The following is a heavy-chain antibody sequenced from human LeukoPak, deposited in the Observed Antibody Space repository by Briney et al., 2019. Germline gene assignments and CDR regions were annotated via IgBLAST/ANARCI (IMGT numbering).Heavy chain of an antibody. CDR3: ARGAAGTTPDYYYFGLDV. V-gene: IGHV5-51*01. Sequence: GESLKISCKGSGYRFTDYWIGWVRQMPGKGLEWMGSIYPGDYDTRYSPSFQGQVTISADKSLNPAHLQWSSLKASDTAMYYCARGAAGTTPDYYYFGLDVWGQGTTVRVSS. CDR1: GYRFTDYW. J-gene: IGHJ6*02. D-gene: IGHD1-7*01. CDR2: IYPGDYDT.